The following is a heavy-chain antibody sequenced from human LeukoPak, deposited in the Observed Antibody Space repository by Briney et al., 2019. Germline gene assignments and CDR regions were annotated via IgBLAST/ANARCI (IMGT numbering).Heavy chain of an antibody. J-gene: IGHJ2*01. D-gene: IGHD2-2*01. Sequence: ASVKVSCEASGYTFTSYDINWVRQATGQGLEWMGWMNPNSGNTGYAQKFQGRVTMTRNTSISTAYMELSSLRSEDTAVYYCARSGYCSSTSCRRYFDLWGRGTLVTVSS. CDR2: MNPNSGNT. CDR1: GYTFTSYD. CDR3: ARSGYCSSTSCRRYFDL. V-gene: IGHV1-8*01.